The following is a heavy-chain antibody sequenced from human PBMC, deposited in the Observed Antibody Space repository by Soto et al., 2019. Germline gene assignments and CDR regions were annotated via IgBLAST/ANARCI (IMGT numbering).Heavy chain of an antibody. CDR3: ARGRVLAIWAWFDP. Sequence: QVQLQESGPGLVKPSETLSLTCTVSGGYISGYFWSWIRQPPGKGLEWIGSVSHSGSIKYNPSLRGRVSISVDTSRSQFSLKVNAVSPVDTAVYYCARGRVLAIWAWFDPWGPGTLVTVYS. CDR1: GGYISGYF. J-gene: IGHJ5*02. V-gene: IGHV4-59*01. D-gene: IGHD3-3*02. CDR2: VSHSGSI.